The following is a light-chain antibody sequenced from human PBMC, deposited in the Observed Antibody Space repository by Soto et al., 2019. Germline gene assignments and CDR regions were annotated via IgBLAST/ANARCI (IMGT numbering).Light chain of an antibody. CDR2: DDD. CDR3: QSYGGGVM. Sequence: NFMLTQPHSVSAAPGKTVTISCTRSSGNIANNYVQWYQLRPGSSPTTVVQDDDQRPSGVPDRFSGSIDTSSNSASLTISGLQTEDEADYYCQSYGGGVMFGGGTKLTVL. CDR1: SGNIANNY. J-gene: IGLJ3*02. V-gene: IGLV6-57*01.